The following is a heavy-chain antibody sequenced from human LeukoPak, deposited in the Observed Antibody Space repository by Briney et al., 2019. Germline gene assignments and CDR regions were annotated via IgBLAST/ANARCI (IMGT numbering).Heavy chain of an antibody. CDR2: IIPIFGTP. V-gene: IGHV1-69*13. CDR3: ARGHYHASGSYLSYAFDV. J-gene: IGHJ3*01. Sequence: GASVKVSCKASGGTFSSYAISWVRQAPGQGLEWMGGIIPIFGTPNYAQKFQGRVTITADESTGTAYMELSSLRSEDTAVYYCARGHYHASGSYLSYAFDVWGQGTMVTVSS. D-gene: IGHD3-10*01. CDR1: GGTFSSYA.